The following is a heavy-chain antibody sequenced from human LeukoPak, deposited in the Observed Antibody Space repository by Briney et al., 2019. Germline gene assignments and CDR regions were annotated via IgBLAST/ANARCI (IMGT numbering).Heavy chain of an antibody. CDR2: FDPEDGET. CDR3: ATLMVYAIWLGLNP. J-gene: IGHJ5*02. D-gene: IGHD2-8*01. Sequence: GASVKVSCKVSGYTLTELSMHWVRQAPGKGLEWMGGFDPEDGETIYAQKFQGRVTMTEDTSTDTAYMELSSLRSEDTAVYYCATLMVYAIWLGLNPWGQGTLVTVSS. CDR1: GYTLTELS. V-gene: IGHV1-24*01.